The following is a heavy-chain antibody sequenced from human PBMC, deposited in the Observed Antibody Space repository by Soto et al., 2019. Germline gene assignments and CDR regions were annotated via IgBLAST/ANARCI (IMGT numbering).Heavy chain of an antibody. Sequence: SETLSLTCTVSGDSISSSNYFWGWIRQPPGKGLEWIGTIFYSGSTYYNPSLKSRVTISVDTSKNQFPLKLTSVTAADTALYYCARRYGWLYFDYWGQGSLVTVSS. V-gene: IGHV4-39*01. CDR1: GDSISSSNYF. D-gene: IGHD3-10*01. CDR3: ARRYGWLYFDY. J-gene: IGHJ4*02. CDR2: IFYSGST.